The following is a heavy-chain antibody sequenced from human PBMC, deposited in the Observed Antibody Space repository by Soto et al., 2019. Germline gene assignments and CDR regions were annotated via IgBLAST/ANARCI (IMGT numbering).Heavy chain of an antibody. CDR3: ARLAAADNWFDP. V-gene: IGHV4-59*01. J-gene: IGHJ5*02. CDR2: IYYSGST. CDR1: GCSIRSYY. Sequence: SETLSLTCTVSGCSIRSYYWSWIRQPPGKGLEWIGYIYYSGSTNYNPSLKSRVTISVDTSKNQFSLKLSSVTAADTAVYYCARLAAADNWFDPWGQGTLVTVS. D-gene: IGHD6-13*01.